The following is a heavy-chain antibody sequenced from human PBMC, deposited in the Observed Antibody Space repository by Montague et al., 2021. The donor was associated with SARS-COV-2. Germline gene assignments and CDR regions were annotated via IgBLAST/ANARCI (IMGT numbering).Heavy chain of an antibody. J-gene: IGHJ5*02. CDR2: INHSGST. CDR1: GGSFSGYY. Sequence: SETLSLTCAVYGGSFSGYYWSWIRQPPGKGLEWIGEINHSGSTNYNPSLKSRVTISVDTSKNQFSLKLSSVTAADTAVYYCARGYDYVWGSYRYLHWFDPWGQGTRVPVSS. CDR3: ARGYDYVWGSYRYLHWFDP. V-gene: IGHV4-34*01. D-gene: IGHD3-16*02.